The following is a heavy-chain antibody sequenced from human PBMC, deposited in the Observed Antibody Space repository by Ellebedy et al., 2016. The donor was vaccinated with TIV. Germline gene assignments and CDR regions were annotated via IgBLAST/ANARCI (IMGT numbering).Heavy chain of an antibody. Sequence: PGGSLRLSCVASGFTFSSYYMTWVRQAPGKCLEWVSHIRGSGGLMDHVDSVKGRFTISRDNAKNSLYLQLSRLRAEDTAVYYCARRSRGPSYYFDYWGQGALVTVSS. J-gene: IGHJ4*02. CDR2: IRGSGGLM. CDR3: ARRSRGPSYYFDY. CDR1: GFTFSSYY. V-gene: IGHV3-48*03. D-gene: IGHD3-10*01.